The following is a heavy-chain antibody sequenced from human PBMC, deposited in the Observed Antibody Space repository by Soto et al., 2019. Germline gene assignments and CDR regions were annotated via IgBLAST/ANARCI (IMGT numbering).Heavy chain of an antibody. V-gene: IGHV3-33*01. CDR3: ARGYSSSRDLGY. J-gene: IGHJ4*02. D-gene: IGHD6-13*01. CDR1: GFSFSSYD. CDR2: IWYDGSNK. Sequence: PGGSLRLSCAASGFSFSSYDIHWVRQAPGKGLEWVAVIWYDGSNKYYADSAKGRFTISRDNSKNTLYLQMNSLRADDTAVYYCARGYSSSRDLGYWGQGT.